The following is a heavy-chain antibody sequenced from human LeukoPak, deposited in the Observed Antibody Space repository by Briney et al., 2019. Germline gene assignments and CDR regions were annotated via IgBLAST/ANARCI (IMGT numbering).Heavy chain of an antibody. D-gene: IGHD3-22*01. V-gene: IGHV3-7*01. Sequence: GGSLRLSCAASGFTFSSYWMSWVRQAPGKGLEWVANIKQDGSEKYYVDSVKGRFTISRDNAKSSLYLQMNSLRAEDTAVYYCARDYYDSSGYYRTYYFDYWGQGTLVTVSS. J-gene: IGHJ4*02. CDR2: IKQDGSEK. CDR1: GFTFSSYW. CDR3: ARDYYDSSGYYRTYYFDY.